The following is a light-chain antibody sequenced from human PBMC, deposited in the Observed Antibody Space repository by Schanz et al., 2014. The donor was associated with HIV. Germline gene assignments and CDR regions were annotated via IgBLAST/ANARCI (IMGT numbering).Light chain of an antibody. J-gene: IGLJ2*01. V-gene: IGLV2-14*03. Sequence: QSALTQPASVSGSPGQSIAISCTGTSSDVGGYNYVSWYQQHPNKAPKLIIYDVNNRPSGVSNRFSGSKSGNTASLTVSGLQAEDEADYYCSSYAGNNNVIFGGGTKLTVL. CDR3: SSYAGNNNVI. CDR1: SSDVGGYNY. CDR2: DVN.